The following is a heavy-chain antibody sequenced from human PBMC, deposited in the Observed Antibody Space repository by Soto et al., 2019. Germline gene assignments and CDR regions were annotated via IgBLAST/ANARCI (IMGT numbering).Heavy chain of an antibody. CDR3: AKQVRDGTSSPYYFDY. Sequence: VGSLRLSCAGSGFTFSNYAMSWVRQAPGKGLEWVSAISSAVNTYYADSVKGRFTISRDNSKNTLSLQMNSLRAEDTAVYYCAKQVRDGTSSPYYFDYWGQGTLVTSPQ. D-gene: IGHD6-6*01. CDR1: GFTFSNYA. V-gene: IGHV3-23*01. CDR2: ISSAVNT. J-gene: IGHJ4*02.